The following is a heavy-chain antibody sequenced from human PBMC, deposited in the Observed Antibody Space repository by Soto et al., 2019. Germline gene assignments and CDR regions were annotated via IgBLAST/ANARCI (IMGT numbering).Heavy chain of an antibody. D-gene: IGHD3-10*01. J-gene: IGHJ6*02. CDR3: ARDEYYYGTGSYSKYYYYGMDV. Sequence: ASVKVSCKASGYTFTSYGISWVRQAPGQGLEWMGWISAYNGNTNYAQKLQGRVTMTTDTSTSTAYMELRSLRSDDTAVYYCARDEYYYGTGSYSKYYYYGMDVWGQGTTVTVSS. CDR1: GYTFTSYG. CDR2: ISAYNGNT. V-gene: IGHV1-18*01.